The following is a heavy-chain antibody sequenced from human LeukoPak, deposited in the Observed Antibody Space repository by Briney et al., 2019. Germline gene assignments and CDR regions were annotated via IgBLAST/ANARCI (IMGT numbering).Heavy chain of an antibody. CDR3: ARDPEETYSGSYYFDY. D-gene: IGHD1-26*01. V-gene: IGHV3-33*08. Sequence: GGSLRLSCAASGFTFNSYGMSWVRQAPGKGLEWVAVIWYDGSNKYYADSVKGRFTISRDNSKNTLYLQMNSLRAEDTAVYYCARDPEETYSGSYYFDYWGQGTLVTVSS. CDR1: GFTFNSYG. J-gene: IGHJ4*02. CDR2: IWYDGSNK.